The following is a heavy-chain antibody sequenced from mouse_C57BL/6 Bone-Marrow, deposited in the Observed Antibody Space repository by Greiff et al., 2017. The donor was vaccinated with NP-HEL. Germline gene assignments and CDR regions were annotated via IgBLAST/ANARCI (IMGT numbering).Heavy chain of an antibody. V-gene: IGHV14-4*01. CDR3: TTGGSSPYAMDY. D-gene: IGHD1-1*01. J-gene: IGHJ4*01. CDR2: IDPENGDT. CDR1: GFNIKDDY. Sequence: VQLQQSGAELVRPGASVKLSCTVSGFNIKDDYMHWVKQRPEQGLEWIGWIDPENGDTEYASQFQGKATITADPSSNTAYLQLSSLTSEDTAVYYCTTGGSSPYAMDYWGQGTSVTVSS.